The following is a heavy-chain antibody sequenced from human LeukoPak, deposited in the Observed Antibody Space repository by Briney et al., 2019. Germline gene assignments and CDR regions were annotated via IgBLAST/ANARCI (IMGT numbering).Heavy chain of an antibody. CDR1: GYTFTSYG. CDR3: ARAHYYDSSDTVWY. D-gene: IGHD3-22*01. CDR2: ISAYNGNT. V-gene: IGHV1-18*01. J-gene: IGHJ4*02. Sequence: ASVKVSCKASGYTFTSYGISWVRQAPGQGLEWMGLISAYNGNTNYAQKLQGRVTMTTDTSTSTAYMELRSLRSDDTAVYYCARAHYYDSSDTVWYWGQGTLVTVSS.